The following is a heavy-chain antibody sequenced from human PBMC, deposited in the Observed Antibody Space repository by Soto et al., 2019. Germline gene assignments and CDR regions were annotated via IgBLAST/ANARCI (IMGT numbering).Heavy chain of an antibody. J-gene: IGHJ4*02. D-gene: IGHD2-2*02. V-gene: IGHV3-23*01. CDR1: GFDFNKYA. Sequence: PGGSLRLSCAAFGFDFNKYAMTWVRQAPGRGLQWCSSMTIKRDSTYYADFVKGRFTTSTDTSKNRLYLQTNSLRADDTALSNSAQDSPPYTTFPYYFDPWAQRTLVTVSS. CDR3: AQDSPPYTTFPYYFDP. CDR2: MTIKRDST.